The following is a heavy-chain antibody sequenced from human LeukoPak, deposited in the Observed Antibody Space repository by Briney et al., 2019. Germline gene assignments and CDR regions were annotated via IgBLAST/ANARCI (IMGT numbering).Heavy chain of an antibody. V-gene: IGHV4-61*01. J-gene: IGHJ4*02. CDR1: GGSISSGSYY. Sequence: PSQTLSLTCTVSGGSISSGSYYWSWIRQPPGKGLEWIGYIFYSGSTNYNPSLKSRVTISVDRSKNQFSLKLSSVTAADTAVYYCARVVSELGGDRFDYWGQGTLVTVSS. D-gene: IGHD1-7*01. CDR3: ARVVSELGGDRFDY. CDR2: IFYSGST.